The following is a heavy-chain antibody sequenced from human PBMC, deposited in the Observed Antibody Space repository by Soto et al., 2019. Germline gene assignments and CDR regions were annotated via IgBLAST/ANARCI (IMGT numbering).Heavy chain of an antibody. Sequence: GGSLRLSCAASGFTFSSYGMHWVRQAPGKGLEWVAVISYDGSNKYYADSVKGRFTISRDNSKNTLYLQMNSLRAEDTAVYYCAKHGGDYFDIWGQGTMVTVSS. J-gene: IGHJ3*02. CDR3: AKHGGDYFDI. CDR1: GFTFSSYG. CDR2: ISYDGSNK. V-gene: IGHV3-30*18. D-gene: IGHD4-17*01.